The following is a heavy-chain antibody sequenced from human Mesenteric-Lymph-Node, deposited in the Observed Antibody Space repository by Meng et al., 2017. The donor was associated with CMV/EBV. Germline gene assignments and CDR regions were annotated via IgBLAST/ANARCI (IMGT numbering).Heavy chain of an antibody. CDR3: AREPSGDGMDV. CDR2: ISSSSSTI. D-gene: IGHD7-27*01. Sequence: GGSLRLSCAASGFTFSSYAMSWVRQAPGKGLEWVSCISSSSSTIYYADSVKGRFTISRDNAKNSLYLQMNSLRAEDTAVYYCAREPSGDGMDVWGQGTTVTVSS. CDR1: GFTFSSYA. V-gene: IGHV3-48*04. J-gene: IGHJ6*02.